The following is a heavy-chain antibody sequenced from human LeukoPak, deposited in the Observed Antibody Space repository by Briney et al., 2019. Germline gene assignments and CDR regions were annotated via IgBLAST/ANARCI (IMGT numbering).Heavy chain of an antibody. CDR1: GYTFTGYY. J-gene: IGHJ6*02. Sequence: ASVKVSCKASGYTFTGYYMHWVRQAPGQGLEWMGWINPNSGGTNYAQKLQGRVTMTRDTSISTAYMELSRLRSDDTAVYYCARDRSGGYDSYYYYGMDVWGQGTTVTVSS. CDR3: ARDRSGGYDSYYYYGMDV. V-gene: IGHV1-2*02. CDR2: INPNSGGT. D-gene: IGHD5-12*01.